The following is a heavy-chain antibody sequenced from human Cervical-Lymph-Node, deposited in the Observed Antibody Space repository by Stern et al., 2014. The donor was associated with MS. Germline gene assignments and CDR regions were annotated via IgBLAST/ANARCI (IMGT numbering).Heavy chain of an antibody. CDR3: ARQGNYHDSHAFDI. CDR1: GYSFSSHW. D-gene: IGHD3-22*01. Sequence: VQLVQSGAEVKKSGESLKISCKGAGYSFSSHWIAWVRQKPGKGLEWMGTIYPGESDTRHSPSFQGHFSISVDKSSSTAYLQWSSLTDSDTAIYYCARQGNYHDSHAFDIWGQGTMVIVSS. J-gene: IGHJ3*02. CDR2: IYPGESDT. V-gene: IGHV5-51*01.